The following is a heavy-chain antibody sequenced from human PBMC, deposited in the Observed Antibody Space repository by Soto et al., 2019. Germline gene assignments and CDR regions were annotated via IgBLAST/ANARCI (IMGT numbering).Heavy chain of an antibody. Sequence: EVQLLESGGGLVQPGGSLRLSCAASGFTFSTYGMNWVRQAPGKGLEWVSSISGSGGSAYYAVSVKGRFTISRDNSKNTLHLQMNSLRAEDTAVYYCAKDQGYGIQLWSSFDYWGQGNLVTVSS. CDR2: ISGSGGSA. CDR3: AKDQGYGIQLWSSFDY. CDR1: GFTFSTYG. V-gene: IGHV3-23*01. D-gene: IGHD5-18*01. J-gene: IGHJ4*02.